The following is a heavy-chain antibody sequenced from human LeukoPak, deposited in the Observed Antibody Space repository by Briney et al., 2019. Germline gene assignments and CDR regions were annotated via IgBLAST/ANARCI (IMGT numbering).Heavy chain of an antibody. V-gene: IGHV3-74*01. CDR1: GFTFGSYL. Sequence: PAGSLRLSCTASGFTFGSYLMHWVRQAPGKGLVWVSRISSDGSDTTYADSVKGRFTISRDSAKNTLYLQMNSLRVEDTAVYYCARKQVGADFDYWGQGILVTVSS. CDR3: ARKQVGADFDY. D-gene: IGHD1-26*01. J-gene: IGHJ4*02. CDR2: ISSDGSDT.